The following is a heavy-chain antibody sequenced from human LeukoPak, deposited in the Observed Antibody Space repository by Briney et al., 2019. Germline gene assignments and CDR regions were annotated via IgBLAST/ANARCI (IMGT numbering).Heavy chain of an antibody. CDR3: ARPYYYDSRIDP. CDR2: MYYSGST. V-gene: IGHV4-30-4*08. CDR1: GGSISSSSYY. Sequence: KSSETLSLTCTVSGGSISSSSYYWGWIRQPPGKGLEWIAYMYYSGSTYYNPSLKSRVTMSADTSKNQLSLKLSSVTAADTAVYYCARPYYYDSRIDPWGQGILVTVSS. D-gene: IGHD3-22*01. J-gene: IGHJ5*02.